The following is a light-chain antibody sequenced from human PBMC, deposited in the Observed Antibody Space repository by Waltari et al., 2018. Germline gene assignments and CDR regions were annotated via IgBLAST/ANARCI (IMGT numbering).Light chain of an antibody. V-gene: IGLV2-14*01. Sequence: QSAPTQPPSVSGSPGQSVTISCTGTSSDVGDYKFVSWYQKHPDKAHKLIIYGVSNRPSGVSDRFSASKSGNTAALTISGLQAEDEADYYCCSHTTSSTFIFGGGTRLTVL. CDR1: SSDVGDYKF. CDR3: CSHTTSSTFI. CDR2: GVS. J-gene: IGLJ2*01.